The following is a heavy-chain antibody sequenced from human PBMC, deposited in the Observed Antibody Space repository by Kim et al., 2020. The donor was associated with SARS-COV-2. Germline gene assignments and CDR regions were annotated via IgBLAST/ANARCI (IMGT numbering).Heavy chain of an antibody. V-gene: IGHV3-30-3*01. Sequence: GGSLRLSCAASGFTFSSYAMHWVRQAPGKGLEWVAVISYDGSNKYYADSVKGRFTISRDNSKNTLYLQMNSLRAEDTAVYYCARPITLSSTSFPDYWGQGTLVTVSS. CDR3: ARPITLSSTSFPDY. CDR2: ISYDGSNK. CDR1: GFTFSSYA. D-gene: IGHD2-2*01. J-gene: IGHJ4*02.